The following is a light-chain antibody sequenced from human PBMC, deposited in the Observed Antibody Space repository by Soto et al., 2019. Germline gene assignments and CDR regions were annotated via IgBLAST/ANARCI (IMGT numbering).Light chain of an antibody. CDR2: EGS. Sequence: QSALTQPASVSGSPGQSITISCTGTSSDVGSYNLVSWYQQHPGKAPKLMIYEGSKRPSGVSNRFSGSKSGNTASLTTFGLQAEDEADYYCCSYAGSSTHVVFGGGTKLTVL. CDR3: CSYAGSSTHVV. J-gene: IGLJ2*01. V-gene: IGLV2-23*01. CDR1: SSDVGSYNL.